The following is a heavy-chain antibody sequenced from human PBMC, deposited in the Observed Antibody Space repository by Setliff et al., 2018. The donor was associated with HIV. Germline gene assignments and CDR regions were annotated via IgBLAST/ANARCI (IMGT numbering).Heavy chain of an antibody. J-gene: IGHJ5*02. CDR1: GYSFSSHP. Sequence: ASVKVSRKTSGYSFSSHPIHWVRQAPGQRPEWMGWIKTGNGDTQYSQKFRDRVTITRDTSADTVYMELSSLRSEDTAVYYCARDRCDSVKCYLYNWFDPWGQGTLVTVSS. D-gene: IGHD3-22*01. CDR2: IKTGNGDT. CDR3: ARDRCDSVKCYLYNWFDP. V-gene: IGHV1-3*04.